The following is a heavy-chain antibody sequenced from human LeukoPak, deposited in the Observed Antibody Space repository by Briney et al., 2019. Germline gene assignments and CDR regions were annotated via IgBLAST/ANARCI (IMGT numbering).Heavy chain of an antibody. Sequence: PGGSLRLSCSASGFTFSRYAMHWVRQAPGKGLEYVSGINDSGGRTHYGDSVKGRFSISRDNSKNTLHLQMSTLRAEDTALYYCVKDVGGSYAFDYWGQGILVTVAS. V-gene: IGHV3-64D*09. CDR3: VKDVGGSYAFDY. D-gene: IGHD1-26*01. CDR2: INDSGGRT. CDR1: GFTFSRYA. J-gene: IGHJ4*02.